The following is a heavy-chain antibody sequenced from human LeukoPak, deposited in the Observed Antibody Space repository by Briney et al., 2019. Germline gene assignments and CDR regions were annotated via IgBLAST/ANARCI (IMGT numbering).Heavy chain of an antibody. CDR1: GGPISSGGYY. D-gene: IGHD3-10*01. Sequence: SQTLSLTCTVSGGPISSGGYYWSWIRQHPGKGLEWIGYIYYSGSAYYNPSLKSRVTISVDTSENQFSLKLSSVTAADTAVYYCARVNYGSATKEDYWGQGTLVTVSS. J-gene: IGHJ4*02. CDR3: ARVNYGSATKEDY. CDR2: IYYSGSA. V-gene: IGHV4-31*03.